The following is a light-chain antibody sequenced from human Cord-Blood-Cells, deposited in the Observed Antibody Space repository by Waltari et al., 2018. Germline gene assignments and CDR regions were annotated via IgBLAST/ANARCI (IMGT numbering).Light chain of an antibody. J-gene: IGKJ1*01. Sequence: DIVMNQSPDSLAVSLGERATINCKSSQNVLYSANNKNYLSWYQQKPGQPPKLLIYWASTRESGVPDRFSGSGSGTDFTLTISSLQAEDVAVYYCQQYYSTPRTFGQGTKVEIK. CDR3: QQYYSTPRT. CDR1: QNVLYSANNKNY. V-gene: IGKV4-1*01. CDR2: WAS.